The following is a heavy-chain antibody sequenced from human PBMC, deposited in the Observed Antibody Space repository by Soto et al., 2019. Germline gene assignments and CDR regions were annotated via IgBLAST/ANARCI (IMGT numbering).Heavy chain of an antibody. CDR1: GFTFSGFE. CDR3: ARDFPPGWMFDY. Sequence: GGSLRLSCAASGFTFSGFEMNWVRQAPGKGLEWVSYISRSGSTIYYADSVKGRFTISRDNAKNSLSLQMNSLRADDSAVYYCARDFPPGWMFDYWGQGTLVTVS. J-gene: IGHJ4*02. CDR2: ISRSGSTI. D-gene: IGHD2-2*03. V-gene: IGHV3-48*03.